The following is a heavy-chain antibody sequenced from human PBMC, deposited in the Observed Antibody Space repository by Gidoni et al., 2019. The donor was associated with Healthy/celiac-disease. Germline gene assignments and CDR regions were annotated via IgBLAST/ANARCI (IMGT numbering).Heavy chain of an antibody. CDR2: IYYSGST. J-gene: IGHJ4*02. Sequence: QLQLQESGPGLVKPSETLSLTCTVSGGSISSSSYYWGWIRQPPGKGLEWIGSIYYSGSTYYNPSLKSRVTISVDTSKNQFSLKLSSVTAADTAVYYCARHNGIVVVTAADYFDYWGQGTLVTVSS. CDR3: ARHNGIVVVTAADYFDY. CDR1: GGSISSSSYY. D-gene: IGHD2-21*02. V-gene: IGHV4-39*01.